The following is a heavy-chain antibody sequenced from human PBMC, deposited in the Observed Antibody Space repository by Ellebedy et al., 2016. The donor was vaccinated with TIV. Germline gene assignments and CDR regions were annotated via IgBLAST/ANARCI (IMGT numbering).Heavy chain of an antibody. CDR1: SGSFSGHH. J-gene: IGHJ1*01. CDR3: ARTVGLDYDSSGLSFQH. V-gene: IGHV4-34*01. D-gene: IGHD3-22*01. CDR2: INHSGST. Sequence: MPSETLSLTCAVYSGSFSGHHWSWIRQPPGKRLKWIGEINHSGSTNCNPSLKSRVTISVDTSKNQFSLKLTSVTAADTAVYYCARTVGLDYDSSGLSFQHWGQGTLVTVSS.